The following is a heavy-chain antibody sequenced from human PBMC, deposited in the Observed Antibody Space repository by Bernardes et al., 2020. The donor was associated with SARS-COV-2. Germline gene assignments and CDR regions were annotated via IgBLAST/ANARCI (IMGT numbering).Heavy chain of an antibody. V-gene: IGHV3-23*01. Sequence: VGSLIPSCAASGLTFRNSAMSWVRQAPGPGLEWVSSIGGTDGRPYYADSVRGRFTISRDNSKHTLYLQMNRLRVEDTAVYYCADPPNRDFWGQGTTVTVSS. D-gene: IGHD2-8*01. J-gene: IGHJ6*02. CDR1: GLTFRNSA. CDR2: IGGTDGRP. CDR3: ADPPNRDF.